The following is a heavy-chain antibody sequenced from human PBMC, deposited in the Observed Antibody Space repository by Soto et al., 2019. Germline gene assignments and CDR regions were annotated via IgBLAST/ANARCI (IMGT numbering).Heavy chain of an antibody. V-gene: IGHV4-30-4*01. CDR3: ARTSTVVTLRGLEHDAFDI. D-gene: IGHD2-21*02. Sequence: QVQLQESGPGLVKPSQTLSLTCTVSGGSISSGDYYWSWIRQPPGKGLEWIGYIYYSGSTYYNPSLKSRVTISVDTSKNQFSLKLSSVTAADTAVYYCARTSTVVTLRGLEHDAFDIWGQGPMVSVS. CDR2: IYYSGST. CDR1: GGSISSGDYY. J-gene: IGHJ3*02.